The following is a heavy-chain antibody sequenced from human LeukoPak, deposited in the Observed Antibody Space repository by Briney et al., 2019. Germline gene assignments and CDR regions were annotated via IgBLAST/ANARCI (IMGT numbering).Heavy chain of an antibody. V-gene: IGHV1-69*13. D-gene: IGHD3-10*01. J-gene: IGHJ5*02. Sequence: SVKVSCKASGGTFSSYVISWVRQAPGQGLEWMGGIIPIFGTANYAQKFQGRVTITADESTSTAYMELSSLRSEDTAVYYCVRDGEGVAISVNYWFDPWGQGTLVTVSS. CDR3: VRDGEGVAISVNYWFDP. CDR2: IIPIFGTA. CDR1: GGTFSSYV.